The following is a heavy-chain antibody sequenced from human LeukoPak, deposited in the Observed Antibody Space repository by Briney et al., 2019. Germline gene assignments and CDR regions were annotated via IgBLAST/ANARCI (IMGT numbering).Heavy chain of an antibody. V-gene: IGHV1-2*02. CDR3: AREGCSGTSCYTPDY. Sequence: ASVKVSCKASGYTFSGYYIHWVRQAPGQGLEWMGWINPNSGETKFAQKFQGRVTMTRDTSISTAYMELSKLRSDDTAVYYCAREGCSGTSCYTPDYWGQGALVTVSS. CDR1: GYTFSGYY. CDR2: INPNSGET. J-gene: IGHJ4*02. D-gene: IGHD2-2*02.